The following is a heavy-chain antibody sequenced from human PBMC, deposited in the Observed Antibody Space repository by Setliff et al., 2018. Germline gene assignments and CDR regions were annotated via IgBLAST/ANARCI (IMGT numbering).Heavy chain of an antibody. CDR2: ISVYNGKT. CDR3: VTEKFPGDWGDY. CDR1: GYTFTSYG. V-gene: IGHV1-18*01. J-gene: IGHJ4*02. D-gene: IGHD2-21*01. Sequence: ASVKVSCKASGYTFTSYGFSWVRQAPGQGLEWMGWISVYNGKTKYAQKFQGRVTMTTDTSTRTAYMEVTSLRSDDTAVYYCVTEKFPGDWGDYWGQGTLVTVSS.